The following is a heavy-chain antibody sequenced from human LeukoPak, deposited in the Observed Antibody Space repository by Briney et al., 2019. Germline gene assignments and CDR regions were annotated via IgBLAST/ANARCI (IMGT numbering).Heavy chain of an antibody. CDR3: ARGSYGGNFPLDY. CDR1: AGSISPYF. V-gene: IGHV4-4*07. J-gene: IGHJ4*02. Sequence: PSETLSLTCTVSAGSISPYFWSWIRQPAGKGLEWIGRIYTSGSTNYNPSLKSRVTISVDTSKNQFSLKLSSVTAADTAVYYCARGSYGGNFPLDYWGQGTLVTVSS. D-gene: IGHD4-23*01. CDR2: IYTSGST.